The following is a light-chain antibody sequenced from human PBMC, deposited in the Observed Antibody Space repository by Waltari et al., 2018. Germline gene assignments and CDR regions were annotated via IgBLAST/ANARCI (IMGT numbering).Light chain of an antibody. CDR2: DAF. CDR3: QQTSTWPPVT. CDR1: ASVRSY. J-gene: IGKJ5*01. Sequence: DIVLTQSPATLSLSPGERATLSCRASASVRSYLDWYQQKPGQAPRLLIYDAFKRATGIPARFSGSGSGTDFTLTISSLEPEDFAVYFCQQTSTWPPVTFGQGTRLEMK. V-gene: IGKV3-11*01.